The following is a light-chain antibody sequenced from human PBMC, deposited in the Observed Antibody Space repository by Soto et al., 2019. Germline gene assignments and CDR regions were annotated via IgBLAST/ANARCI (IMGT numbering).Light chain of an antibody. J-gene: IGLJ1*01. V-gene: IGLV4-69*01. CDR2: LNSDGSH. Sequence: QLVLTQSPSASASLGASVKVTCTLSSGHSRYAIAWHQQQPEKGPRYSMKLNSDGSHSKGDGIPDRFSGSSSGAERYLTISNLQSEDEADYYCQTWGTGIQVFGTGTKLTVL. CDR1: SGHSRYA. CDR3: QTWGTGIQV.